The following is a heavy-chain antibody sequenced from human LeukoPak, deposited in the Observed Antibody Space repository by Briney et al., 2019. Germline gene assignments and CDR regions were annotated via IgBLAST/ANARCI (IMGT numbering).Heavy chain of an antibody. J-gene: IGHJ4*02. CDR3: ARDRGSQPFIDY. Sequence: GSLRLSCAASGFTFSRYWMSWVRQPPGKGLEWIGSIYYSGSTYYNPSLKSRVTISVDTSKNQFSLKLSSVTAADTAVYYCARDRGSQPFIDYWGQGTLVTVSS. V-gene: IGHV4-39*07. D-gene: IGHD1-26*01. CDR1: GFTFSRYW. CDR2: IYYSGST.